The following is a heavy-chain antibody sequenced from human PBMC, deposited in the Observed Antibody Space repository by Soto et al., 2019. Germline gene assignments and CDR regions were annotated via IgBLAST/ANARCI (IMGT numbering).Heavy chain of an antibody. D-gene: IGHD4-17*01. J-gene: IGHJ4*02. V-gene: IGHV4-59*08. CDR1: GGSISSYY. CDR3: ARRYGPGFDY. Sequence: AETLSLTCTVSGGSISSYYWSWIRQPPGKGLEWIGYIYYSGSTNYNPSLKSRVTISVDTSKNQFSLKLSSVTAADTAVYYCARRYGPGFDYWGQGTLVTVSS. CDR2: IYYSGST.